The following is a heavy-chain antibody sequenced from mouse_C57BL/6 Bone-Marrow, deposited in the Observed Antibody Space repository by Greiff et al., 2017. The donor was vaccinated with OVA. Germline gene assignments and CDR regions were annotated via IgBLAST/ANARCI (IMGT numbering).Heavy chain of an antibody. CDR3: ASRASYWYFDV. CDR2: INPSSGYT. J-gene: IGHJ1*03. V-gene: IGHV1-4*01. Sequence: QVQLQQSGAELARPGASVKMSCKASGYTFTSYTMHWVKQRPGQGLEWIGYINPSSGYTKYNQKFKDKATLTADKSSSTAYMQLSRLTSEDSAVXYCASRASYWYFDVWGTGTTVTVSS. CDR1: GYTFTSYT. D-gene: IGHD3-1*01.